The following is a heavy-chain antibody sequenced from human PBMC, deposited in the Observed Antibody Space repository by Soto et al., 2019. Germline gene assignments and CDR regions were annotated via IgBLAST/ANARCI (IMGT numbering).Heavy chain of an antibody. D-gene: IGHD3-22*01. J-gene: IGHJ5*02. Sequence: PGKGLEWIGYIYYSGSTYYNQSLKSRVTISVDTSKNQFSLKLSSVTAADTAVYYCAIDRSGRYYDSSGYRPGFDPWGQGTLVTVSS. CDR3: AIDRSGRYYDSSGYRPGFDP. CDR2: IYYSGST. V-gene: IGHV4-31*02.